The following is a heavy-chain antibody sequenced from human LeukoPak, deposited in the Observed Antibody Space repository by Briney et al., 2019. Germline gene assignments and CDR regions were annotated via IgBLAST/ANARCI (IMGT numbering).Heavy chain of an antibody. CDR1: GGSISSGSYY. CDR2: IYTSGST. V-gene: IGHV4-61*02. CDR3: ARGLRCTTEFDY. J-gene: IGHJ4*02. D-gene: IGHD4-11*01. Sequence: SQTLSLTCTVSGGSISSGSYYWSWIRQPAGKGLEWIGRIYTSGSTNYNPSLKSRVTISVDTSKNQFSLKLSSVTAADTAVYYCARGLRCTTEFDYWGQGTLVTVSS.